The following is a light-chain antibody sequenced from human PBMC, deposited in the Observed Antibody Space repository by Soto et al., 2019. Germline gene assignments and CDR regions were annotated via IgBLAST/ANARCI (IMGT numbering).Light chain of an antibody. Sequence: SFLTQSPATLSLSPGERATVSCRASQTAISDYLAWYQQKPGQAPRLLIYGTSSRASGVPDRCSGSTSGTDFILTTNRLEAEYFAVYYGQQGFTFGPGTRV. J-gene: IGKJ3*01. V-gene: IGKV3D-20*02. CDR3: QQGFT. CDR2: GTS. CDR1: QTAISDY.